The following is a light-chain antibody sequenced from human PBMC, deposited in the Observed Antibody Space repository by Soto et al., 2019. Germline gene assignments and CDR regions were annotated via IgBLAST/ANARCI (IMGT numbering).Light chain of an antibody. V-gene: IGLV2-14*01. Sequence: SALPQPASVSGSPGQSLPISCTGTSRDVGGYNYVSWYQQHPAKAPKLMIYEVSNRPSGVSHRVSGSKSGNTASLTISGLQAEDEADYYCFSYTTSSTQVFGGGTKVTVL. CDR1: SRDVGGYNY. J-gene: IGLJ3*02. CDR2: EVS. CDR3: FSYTTSSTQV.